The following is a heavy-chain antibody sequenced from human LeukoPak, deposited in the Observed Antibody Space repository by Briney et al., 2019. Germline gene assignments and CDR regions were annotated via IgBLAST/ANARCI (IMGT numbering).Heavy chain of an antibody. CDR2: IYYSGST. D-gene: IGHD4-17*01. Sequence: PSETLSLTCTVSGGSISSYYWSWIRQPPGKGLEWIGYIYYSGSTNYNPSLKSRVTISVDTSKNRFSLKLSSVTAADTAVYYCARVGVTTSYYYYYYYMDVWGKGTTVTVSS. CDR1: GGSISSYY. J-gene: IGHJ6*03. CDR3: ARVGVTTSYYYYYYYMDV. V-gene: IGHV4-59*01.